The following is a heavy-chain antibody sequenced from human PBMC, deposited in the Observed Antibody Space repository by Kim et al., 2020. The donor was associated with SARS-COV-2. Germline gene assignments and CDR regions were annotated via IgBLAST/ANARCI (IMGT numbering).Heavy chain of an antibody. D-gene: IGHD6-13*01. CDR3: AKDQAAAGTHYFDY. Sequence: GGSLRLSCAASGFTFSSYAMHWVRQAPGKGLEWVAVIWYDGSNKYYADSVKGRFAISRDNSKNTLYLQMNSLRAEDTAVYYCAKDQAAAGTHYFDYWGQGTLVTVSS. J-gene: IGHJ4*02. CDR1: GFTFSSYA. V-gene: IGHV3-33*06. CDR2: IWYDGSNK.